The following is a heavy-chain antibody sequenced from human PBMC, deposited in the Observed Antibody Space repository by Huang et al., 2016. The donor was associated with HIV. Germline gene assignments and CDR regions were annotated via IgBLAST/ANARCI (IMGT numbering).Heavy chain of an antibody. J-gene: IGHJ3*02. CDR1: GFTFSTYN. Sequence: EVQLMESGGGLVQPGGSLRLSCAASGFTFSTYNMNWVRQAPGKWLVWVSYITSSSGSIYDADSVKGRFTISRDNAKNSLYLQMNSLRAEDTAVYYCARFGSYYYGSGSYLDAFDIWGQGTMVTVSS. D-gene: IGHD3-10*01. CDR2: ITSSSGSI. V-gene: IGHV3-48*01. CDR3: ARFGSYYYGSGSYLDAFDI.